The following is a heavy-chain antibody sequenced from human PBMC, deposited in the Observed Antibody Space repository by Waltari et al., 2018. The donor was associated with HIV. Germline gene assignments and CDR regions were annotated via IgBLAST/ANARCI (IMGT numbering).Heavy chain of an antibody. CDR1: GGSITSGDYY. J-gene: IGHJ2*01. CDR3: ARGLDILTGHYHWFLDV. Sequence: QVQLQASGPGLVKPSQTLSLTCTVSGGSITSGDYYWTWIRQPAGKGLEWIGRVYTSGSANYNPSLRIRVTMSLDTSKNQFSLKLTSVTAADTAVYYCARGLDILTGHYHWFLDVWGRGTLVTVSS. D-gene: IGHD3-9*01. CDR2: VYTSGSA. V-gene: IGHV4-61*02.